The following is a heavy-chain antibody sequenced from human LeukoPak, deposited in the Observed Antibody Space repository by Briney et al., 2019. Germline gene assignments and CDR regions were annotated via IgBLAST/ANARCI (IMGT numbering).Heavy chain of an antibody. J-gene: IGHJ3*02. CDR3: ATDIVVVPAANSLTRAFDI. CDR2: FDPEDGET. Sequence: ASVKVSCKVSGYTLTELSMHWVRQAPGKGLEWMGGFDPEDGETIYAQKFQGRVTMTEDTSTDTAYMELSSLRSEDTAVYYCATDIVVVPAANSLTRAFDIWGQGTMVTVSS. D-gene: IGHD2-2*01. CDR1: GYTLTELS. V-gene: IGHV1-24*01.